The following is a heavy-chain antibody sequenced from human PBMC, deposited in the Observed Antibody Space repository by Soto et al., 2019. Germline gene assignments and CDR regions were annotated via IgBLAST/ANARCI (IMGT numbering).Heavy chain of an antibody. V-gene: IGHV1-69*01. CDR3: AGSVSGYSGYDYYYYYGMDV. CDR2: IIPIFGTA. J-gene: IGHJ6*02. Sequence: QVQLVQSGAEVKKPGSSVKVSCKASGGTFSSYAISWVRQAPGQGLEWMGGIIPIFGTANYAQKFQGRVTITADESTSTAYMELSSLRSEDTAVYYCAGSVSGYSGYDYYYYYGMDVWGQGTTVTVSS. CDR1: GGTFSSYA. D-gene: IGHD5-12*01.